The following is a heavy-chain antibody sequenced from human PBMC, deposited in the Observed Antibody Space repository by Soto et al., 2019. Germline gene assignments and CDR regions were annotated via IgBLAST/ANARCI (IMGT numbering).Heavy chain of an antibody. D-gene: IGHD6-13*01. V-gene: IGHV1-69*13. J-gene: IGHJ6*02. CDR1: GGTFSSYA. Sequence: GASVKVSCKASGGTFSSYAISWVRQAPGQGLEWMGGIIPIFGTANYAQKFQGRVTITADESTSTAYMELSSLRSEDTAVYYCATLHSSSPSHYGMDVWGQGTTVTVSS. CDR2: IIPIFGTA. CDR3: ATLHSSSPSHYGMDV.